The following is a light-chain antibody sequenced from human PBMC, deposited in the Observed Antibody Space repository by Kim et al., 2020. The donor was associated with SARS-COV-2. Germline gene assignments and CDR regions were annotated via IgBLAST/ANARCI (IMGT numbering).Light chain of an antibody. J-gene: IGKJ1*01. CDR3: QQYGSSPRT. CDR2: GAS. Sequence: SPGERATRACRASHSVSSSYLAWYQQKPGQAPRLLIYGASSRATGIPDRFSGSGSGTDFTLTISRLEPEDFAVYYCQQYGSSPRTFGQGTKVDIK. V-gene: IGKV3-20*01. CDR1: HSVSSSY.